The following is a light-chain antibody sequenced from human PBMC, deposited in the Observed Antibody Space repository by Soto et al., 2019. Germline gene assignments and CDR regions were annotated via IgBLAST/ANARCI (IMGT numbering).Light chain of an antibody. CDR2: GMS. CDR3: QHYNNWPRT. Sequence: EIVMTQSPATLSLSPGERSILSCTATQRVTSNLAWYQQKPGQSPRLLIYGMSIRATGVPDRFSGSGSGTEFTLTISNLQSADFAVYFCQHYNNWPRTFGGGTKVDIK. CDR1: QRVTSN. V-gene: IGKV3-15*01. J-gene: IGKJ4*01.